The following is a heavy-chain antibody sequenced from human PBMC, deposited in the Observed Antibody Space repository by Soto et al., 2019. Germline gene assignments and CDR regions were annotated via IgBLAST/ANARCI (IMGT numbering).Heavy chain of an antibody. CDR2: INHSVST. V-gene: IGHV4-34*01. D-gene: IGHD2-8*01. J-gene: IGHJ4*02. CDR1: GGSFSGYY. Sequence: SETLSLTCAVYGGSFSGYYWTWIRQPPGTGLEWIGEINHSVSTNYNPSLKSRFTISRDNAKNSLYLQMNSLRAEDTAVYYCVMGYYFDYWGQGTLVTVSS. CDR3: VMGYYFDY.